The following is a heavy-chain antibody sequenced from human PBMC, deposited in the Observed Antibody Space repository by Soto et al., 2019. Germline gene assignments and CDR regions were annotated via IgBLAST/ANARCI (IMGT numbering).Heavy chain of an antibody. V-gene: IGHV3-23*01. D-gene: IGHD2-15*01. Sequence: EVQLSESGGGLVQPGGSLRLSCAASGFTFDTYAMSWVRQAPGKGLEWVSAISGSGAKTYYADSVKGRFTISRVNSKNTLYLQMNSLRAEDTAVYHCAKLECSGGSCYSGRLVDYFYYYMDVWGKGTTVTVSS. J-gene: IGHJ6*03. CDR2: ISGSGAKT. CDR3: AKLECSGGSCYSGRLVDYFYYYMDV. CDR1: GFTFDTYA.